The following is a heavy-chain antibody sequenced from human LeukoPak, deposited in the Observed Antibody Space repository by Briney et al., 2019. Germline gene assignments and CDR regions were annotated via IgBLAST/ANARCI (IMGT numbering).Heavy chain of an antibody. CDR1: GFTFDDYA. D-gene: IGHD3-22*01. CDR2: ISWNSGSI. Sequence: GGSLRLSCAASGFTFDDYAMHWVRQAPGKGLEWASGISWNSGSIGYADSVKGRFTISRDNAKNSLYLQMNSLRAEDTALYYCAKDIRSYYYDSSGYSRWGQGTLATVSS. V-gene: IGHV3-9*01. CDR3: AKDIRSYYYDSSGYSR. J-gene: IGHJ4*02.